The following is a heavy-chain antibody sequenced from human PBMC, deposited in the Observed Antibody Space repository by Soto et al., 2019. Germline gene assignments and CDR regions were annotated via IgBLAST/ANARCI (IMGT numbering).Heavy chain of an antibody. D-gene: IGHD3-10*01. CDR1: GGSISSGDYY. J-gene: IGHJ6*02. CDR2: IYYSGST. CDR3: ALWFGELSDYYYGMDV. Sequence: PSETLSLTCTVSGGSISSGDYYWSWIRQPPGKGLEWIGYIYYSGSTYYNPSLKSRVTISVDTSKNQFSLKLSSVTAADTAVYYCALWFGELSDYYYGMDVWGQGTTVTVSS. V-gene: IGHV4-30-4*01.